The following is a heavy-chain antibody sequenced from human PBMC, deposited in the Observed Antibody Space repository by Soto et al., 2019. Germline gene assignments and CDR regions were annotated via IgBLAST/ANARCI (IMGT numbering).Heavy chain of an antibody. V-gene: IGHV3-23*01. D-gene: IGHD3-10*01. Sequence: EVQLLESGGDLIQPGGSLRLSCVASGITFGGRAMSWVRQAPGEGLEWVSTITDNGGDAKYADSVRGRFAISRDNSKKTLYLQMSSLTVEDSAIYYCARGSTESYPGSRIFDFWGRGTLVTVSS. CDR1: GITFGGRA. CDR3: ARGSTESYPGSRIFDF. CDR2: ITDNGGDA. J-gene: IGHJ4*02.